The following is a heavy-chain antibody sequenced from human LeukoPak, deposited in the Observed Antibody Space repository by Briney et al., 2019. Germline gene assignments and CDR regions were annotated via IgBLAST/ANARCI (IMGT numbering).Heavy chain of an antibody. Sequence: SETLSLTCTVSGGSISSSSYYWGWIRQPPGKGLEWIGSIYYSGSTYYNPSLKSRVTISVDTSKNQSSLKLSSVTAADTAVYYCARRGIAVAGPPTDYWGQGTLVTVSS. CDR1: GGSISSSSYY. J-gene: IGHJ4*02. V-gene: IGHV4-39*01. CDR2: IYYSGST. CDR3: ARRGIAVAGPPTDY. D-gene: IGHD6-19*01.